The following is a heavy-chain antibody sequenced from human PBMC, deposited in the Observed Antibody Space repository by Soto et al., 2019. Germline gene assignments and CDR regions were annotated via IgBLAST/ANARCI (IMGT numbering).Heavy chain of an antibody. D-gene: IGHD1-20*01. Sequence: EVQLVESGGGLVQPGGSLRLSCAASGFTFSNYWMHWVRQAPGKGLVWVSRINFDESTTTYADSVQGRFTISRDNAKNRLNHQLNSLRPVDTAIYYCVTVERKAGHVYHVDDWGQGALVTVSS. J-gene: IGHJ4*02. CDR3: VTVERKAGHVYHVDD. CDR2: INFDESTT. CDR1: GFTFSNYW. V-gene: IGHV3-74*01.